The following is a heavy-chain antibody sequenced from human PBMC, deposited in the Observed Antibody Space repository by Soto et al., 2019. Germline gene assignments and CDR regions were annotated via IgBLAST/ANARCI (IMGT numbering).Heavy chain of an antibody. CDR1: GFTFSSYG. CDR3: AKGKRYSYGRTYYYYGMDV. Sequence: GGSLRLSCAASGFTFSSYGMHWVRQAPGKGLKWVAVKSYDGSNKYYADSVKGRFTISRDNSKNTLYLQMNSLRAEDTAVYYFAKGKRYSYGRTYYYYGMDVWGQGTTVTVSS. CDR2: KSYDGSNK. J-gene: IGHJ6*02. D-gene: IGHD5-18*01. V-gene: IGHV3-30*18.